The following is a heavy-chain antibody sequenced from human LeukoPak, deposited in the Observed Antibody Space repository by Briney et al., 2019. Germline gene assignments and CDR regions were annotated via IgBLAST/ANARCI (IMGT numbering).Heavy chain of an antibody. CDR2: IYPGDSDT. CDR3: ARRNYYDSSGYYLYYFDY. V-gene: IGHV5-51*01. J-gene: IGHJ4*02. D-gene: IGHD3-22*01. Sequence: GESLKISCEGSGYSFTSYWIGWVRQMPGKGLEWMGIIYPGDSDTRYSPSFQGQVTISADKSISTAYLQWSSLKASDTAMYYCARRNYYDSSGYYLYYFDYWGQGTLVTVSS. CDR1: GYSFTSYW.